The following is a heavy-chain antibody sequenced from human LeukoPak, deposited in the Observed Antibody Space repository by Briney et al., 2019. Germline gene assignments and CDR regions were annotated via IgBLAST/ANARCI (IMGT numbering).Heavy chain of an antibody. CDR1: GITFSSYS. J-gene: IGHJ4*02. Sequence: GRSLRLSCAASGITFSSYSMNWVRQAPGKGLEWVSSISSSSGYIYYADSVKGRFTISRDNAKNSLYLQMNSLRAEDTAVYYCARVPSDYWGQGTLVTVSS. CDR2: ISSSSGYI. V-gene: IGHV3-21*06. CDR3: ARVPSDY.